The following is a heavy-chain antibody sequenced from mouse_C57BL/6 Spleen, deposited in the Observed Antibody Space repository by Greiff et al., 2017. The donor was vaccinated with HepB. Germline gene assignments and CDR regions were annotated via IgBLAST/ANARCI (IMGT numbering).Heavy chain of an antibody. V-gene: IGHV1-18*01. J-gene: IGHJ3*01. CDR1: GYTFTDYN. Sequence: EVKLMESGPELVKPGASVKIPCKASGYTFTDYNMDWVKQSHGKSLEWIGDINPNNGGTIYNQKFKGKATLTVDKSSSTAYMELRSLTSEDTAVYYCAREDYSNSFAYWGQGTLVTVSA. CDR2: INPNNGGT. CDR3: AREDYSNSFAY. D-gene: IGHD2-5*01.